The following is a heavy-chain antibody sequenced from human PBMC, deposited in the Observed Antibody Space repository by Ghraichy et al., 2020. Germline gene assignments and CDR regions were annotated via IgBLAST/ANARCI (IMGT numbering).Heavy chain of an antibody. CDR2: IYYSGST. J-gene: IGHJ6*02. CDR1: GGSISSYY. CDR3: ARDGGVGREFHYYGMVV. V-gene: IGHV4-59*01. Sequence: SETLSLTCTVSGGSISSYYWSWIRQPPGKGLEWIGDIYYSGSTNYNPSLKSRVTISVDTSKNQFSLKLSSVTAADTSVYYCARDGGVGREFHYYGMVVWGQGTTVTVSS. D-gene: IGHD3-16*01.